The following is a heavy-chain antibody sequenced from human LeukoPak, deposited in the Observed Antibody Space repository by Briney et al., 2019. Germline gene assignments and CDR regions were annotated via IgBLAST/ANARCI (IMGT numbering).Heavy chain of an antibody. V-gene: IGHV3-21*01. CDR2: ISSSSSYI. CDR3: ASRRTGWLRAFDI. Sequence: GGTLRLSCAASGFTFSSYGMNWVRQAPGKGLEWVSSISSSSSYISYADSVKGRFTISRDNAKNSLYLQMNSLRAEDTAVYYCASRRTGWLRAFDIWGQGTMVTVSS. CDR1: GFTFSSYG. J-gene: IGHJ3*02. D-gene: IGHD5-12*01.